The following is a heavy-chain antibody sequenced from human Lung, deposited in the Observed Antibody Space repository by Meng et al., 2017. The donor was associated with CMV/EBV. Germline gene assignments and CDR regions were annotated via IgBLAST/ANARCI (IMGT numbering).Heavy chain of an antibody. V-gene: IGHV4-59*08. CDR2: IYYSGST. D-gene: IGHD5-24*01. Sequence: QVQLQESGSGLVKHSETLSLTCTGSGSSITNFYWSWIRQPLGKGLECIGHIYYSGSTKYNPSLQSRVTISVDKSKNQFSLRLSSMTAADTAVYYCARRTRDGYNLRDYYFDYWGQGTLVTVSS. CDR1: GSSITNFY. CDR3: ARRTRDGYNLRDYYFDY. J-gene: IGHJ4*02.